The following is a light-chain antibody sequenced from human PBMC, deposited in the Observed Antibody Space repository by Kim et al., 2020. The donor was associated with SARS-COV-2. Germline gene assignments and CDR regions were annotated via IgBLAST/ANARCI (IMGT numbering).Light chain of an antibody. CDR2: DTS. J-gene: IGLJ3*02. CDR3: SLLYGGARV. CDR1: TGGVTSGHY. Sequence: QAVVTQEPSLTVSPGGTVTLTCGSSTGGVTSGHYPYWFQQKPGQAPRTLIYDTSNTYSWTPARFSGSLPGGKAALTLSGAQPEDEAEYYCSLLYGGARVFGGGTQLTVL. V-gene: IGLV7-46*01.